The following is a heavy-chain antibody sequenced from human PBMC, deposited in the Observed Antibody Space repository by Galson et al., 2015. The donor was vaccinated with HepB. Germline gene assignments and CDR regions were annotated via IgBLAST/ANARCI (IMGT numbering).Heavy chain of an antibody. V-gene: IGHV1-18*01. D-gene: IGHD3-10*01. Sequence: SVKVSCKASGYTFTSYGISWVRQAPGQGLEWMGWISAYNGNTNYAQKLQGRVTMTTDTPTSTAYMELRSLRSDDTAVYYCARERVWFGELPVDYWGQGTLVTVSS. CDR3: ARERVWFGELPVDY. CDR2: ISAYNGNT. CDR1: GYTFTSYG. J-gene: IGHJ4*02.